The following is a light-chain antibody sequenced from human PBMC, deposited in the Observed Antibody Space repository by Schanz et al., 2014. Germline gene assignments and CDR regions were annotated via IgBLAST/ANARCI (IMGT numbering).Light chain of an antibody. Sequence: QSVLTQPPSASGSPGQSVTISCTGTSSDVGGYNYVSWYQQHPGKAPKLMIYEGSKRPSGVSNRFSGSKSANTASLTISGLQAEDEADYYCCSYAGSSTWVFGGGTKLTVL. J-gene: IGLJ3*02. CDR3: CSYAGSSTWV. V-gene: IGLV2-23*01. CDR2: EGS. CDR1: SSDVGGYNY.